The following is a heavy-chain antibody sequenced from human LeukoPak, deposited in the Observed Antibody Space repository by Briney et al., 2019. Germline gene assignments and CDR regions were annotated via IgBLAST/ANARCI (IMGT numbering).Heavy chain of an antibody. CDR2: VYTSGST. CDR1: GASITSGSSY. CDR3: ARDRAGSSSWYASYDN. V-gene: IGHV4-61*02. J-gene: IGHJ4*02. D-gene: IGHD6-13*01. Sequence: SQTLSLTCAVSGASITSGSSYWSWIRQPAGKGLEWIGRVYTSGSTNHNPSLQSRVTITVDTSKNQFSLKLSSVPAADMAVYYCARDRAGSSSWYASYDNWGQGTLVTVSS.